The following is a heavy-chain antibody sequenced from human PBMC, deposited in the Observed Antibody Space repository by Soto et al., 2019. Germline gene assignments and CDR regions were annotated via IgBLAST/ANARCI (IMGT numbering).Heavy chain of an antibody. J-gene: IGHJ6*02. Sequence: QVQLVQSGAEVKKPGSSVKVSCKASGGTFSSYAISWVRQAPGQGLEWMGGIIPIFGTANYAQKFQGRVTITADESTSTAYMELSSLRSEDTAVYYCARAAWDIVLVPAAGGNYYGMDVWGQGTTVTVSS. CDR2: IIPIFGTA. D-gene: IGHD2-2*01. V-gene: IGHV1-69*12. CDR1: GGTFSSYA. CDR3: ARAAWDIVLVPAAGGNYYGMDV.